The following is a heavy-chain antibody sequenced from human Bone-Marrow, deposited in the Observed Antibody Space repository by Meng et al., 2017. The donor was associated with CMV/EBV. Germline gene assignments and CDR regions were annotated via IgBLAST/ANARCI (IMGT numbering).Heavy chain of an antibody. Sequence: SGYTFTSYGIRWVRQAPGQGLEWMGWISAYNGNTNYAQKLQGRVTMTTDTSTSTAYMELRSLRSDDTAVYYCARTLNYYDSSGYYLYWGQGTLVTVSS. CDR1: GYTFTSYG. V-gene: IGHV1-18*01. J-gene: IGHJ4*02. CDR3: ARTLNYYDSSGYYLY. D-gene: IGHD3-22*01. CDR2: ISAYNGNT.